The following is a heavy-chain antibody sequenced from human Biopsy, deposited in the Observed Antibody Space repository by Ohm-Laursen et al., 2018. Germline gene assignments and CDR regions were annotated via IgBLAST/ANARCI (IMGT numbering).Heavy chain of an antibody. D-gene: IGHD2/OR15-2a*01. CDR2: IYNSGST. V-gene: IGHV4-59*01. J-gene: IGHJ6*02. CDR3: ARATNSTGWPYYYFYGMDV. CDR1: GDSISSYY. Sequence: GTLSLTCTVSGDSISSYYWSWIRQPPGKGLEWIGYIYNSGSTNYNPSLKSRVTISVAVDTSKSQFSLRLSSVTAADTAMYYCARATNSTGWPYYYFYGMDVWGQGTTVTVSS.